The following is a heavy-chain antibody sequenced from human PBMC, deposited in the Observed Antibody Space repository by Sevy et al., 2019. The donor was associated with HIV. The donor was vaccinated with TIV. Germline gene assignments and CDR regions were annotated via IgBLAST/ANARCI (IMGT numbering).Heavy chain of an antibody. J-gene: IGHJ4*02. Sequence: EGSLRLSCAASGFSLNNYWMSWVRQAPGKALEWVANIKQDGSVKYYVDSVKGRFTISKDNAMNLLYLQMNSLRAEDTALYYCVRAVGTDGSFWGQGTLVTVSS. CDR1: GFSLNNYW. D-gene: IGHD1-1*01. CDR2: IKQDGSVK. V-gene: IGHV3-7*03. CDR3: VRAVGTDGSF.